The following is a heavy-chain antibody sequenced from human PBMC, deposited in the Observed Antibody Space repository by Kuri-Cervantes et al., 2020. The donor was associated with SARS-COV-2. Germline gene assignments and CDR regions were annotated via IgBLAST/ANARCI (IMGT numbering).Heavy chain of an antibody. CDR3: ARHGGGGSSLDY. J-gene: IGHJ4*02. Sequence: SETLSLTCTVTGGSITSHYWSWIRQPPGKGLGWMGYIYYSGSTKYNPSLKSRVTMSVDTSKSQFSLKLSSVTAADTAVYYCARHGGGGSSLDYWGQGTLVTVSS. CDR2: IYYSGST. V-gene: IGHV4-59*08. D-gene: IGHD6-6*01. CDR1: GGSITSHY.